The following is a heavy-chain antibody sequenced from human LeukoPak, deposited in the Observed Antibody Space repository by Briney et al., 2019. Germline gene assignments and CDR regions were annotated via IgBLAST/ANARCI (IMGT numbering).Heavy chain of an antibody. D-gene: IGHD2-2*01. CDR1: GFTFSSYW. CDR2: IKQDGSEK. Sequence: GGSLRLSCAASGFTFSSYWMSWVRQAPGKGLEWVANIKQDGSEKYYVDSVKGRFTISRDNSKNTLYLQMNSLRAEDTAVYYCAKDPSTSLEYFQHWGQGTLVTVSS. CDR3: AKDPSTSLEYFQH. J-gene: IGHJ1*01. V-gene: IGHV3-7*03.